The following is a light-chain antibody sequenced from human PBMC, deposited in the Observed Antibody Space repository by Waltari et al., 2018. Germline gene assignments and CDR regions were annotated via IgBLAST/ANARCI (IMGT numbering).Light chain of an antibody. V-gene: IGKV3-20*01. Sequence: EIVLTQSPGTLSLSPGERATLSCRASQRVRSSRLAWYQQKPGQAPRLRIYGAAIRLTGIPDRFSGGESGTDFTVTSSRLGAEECAGYYCQQYGGAYTFGQGAKLEIK. CDR2: GAA. J-gene: IGKJ2*01. CDR3: QQYGGAYT. CDR1: QRVRSSR.